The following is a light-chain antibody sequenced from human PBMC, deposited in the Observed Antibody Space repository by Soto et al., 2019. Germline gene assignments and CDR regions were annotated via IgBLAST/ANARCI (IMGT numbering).Light chain of an antibody. CDR2: AAS. CDR3: QQSYSTPLT. V-gene: IGKV1-27*01. J-gene: IGKJ4*01. CDR1: QGISNY. Sequence: LQMNQSPSSLSASVGARVTITCRASQGISNYLAWYQQKPGKVPKLLIYAASTLQSGVPSRFSGSESGTDVTITISSLQPEDVETYDGQQSYSTPLTFGGGTKVEIK.